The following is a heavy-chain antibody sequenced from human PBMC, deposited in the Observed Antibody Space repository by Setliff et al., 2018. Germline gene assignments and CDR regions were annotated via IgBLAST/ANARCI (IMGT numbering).Heavy chain of an antibody. Sequence: GESLKISCKASGYIFTNYWIGWVRQMPGKGLEWMGVIYPGDSDTRYSPSFQGQVTISADKSIHTAYLQWSSLKASDTAIYYCTRHEDRNKCTSSSCYRENDAFDVWGQGAMVTVSS. V-gene: IGHV5-51*01. J-gene: IGHJ3*01. CDR2: IYPGDSDT. CDR3: TRHEDRNKCTSSSCYRENDAFDV. CDR1: GYIFTNYW. D-gene: IGHD2-2*01.